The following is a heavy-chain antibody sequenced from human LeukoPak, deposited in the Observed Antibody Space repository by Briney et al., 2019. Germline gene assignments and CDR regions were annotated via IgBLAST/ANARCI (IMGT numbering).Heavy chain of an antibody. CDR3: ARGPYAYTSSATLGSYNWFDP. CDR1: GYSFPNYW. Sequence: GESLQISCKGSGYSFPNYWIGWVRQLPGKGLEWMGIIYPGDSHTRYSPSFQDQVTISVDKSISTAYLQWSSLKASDTAMYYCARGPYAYTSSATLGSYNWFDPWGQGSLVTVSS. CDR2: IYPGDSHT. V-gene: IGHV5-51*01. D-gene: IGHD2-2*02. J-gene: IGHJ5*02.